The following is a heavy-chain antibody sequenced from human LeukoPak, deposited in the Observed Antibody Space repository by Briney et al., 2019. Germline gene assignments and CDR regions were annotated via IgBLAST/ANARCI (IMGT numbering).Heavy chain of an antibody. Sequence: GGSPRLSCAASGFTFSSYAMSWVRQAPGKGLEWVSAISGSGGSTYYADSVKGRFTISRDNSKNTLYLQMNSLRAEDTAVYYCATSSLLWFGELSADHYWGQGTLVTVSS. CDR1: GFTFSSYA. V-gene: IGHV3-23*01. D-gene: IGHD3-10*01. CDR3: ATSSLLWFGELSADHY. CDR2: ISGSGGST. J-gene: IGHJ4*02.